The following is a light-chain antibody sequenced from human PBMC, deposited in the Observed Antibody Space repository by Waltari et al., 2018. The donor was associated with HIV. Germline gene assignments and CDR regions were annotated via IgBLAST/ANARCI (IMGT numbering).Light chain of an antibody. Sequence: EIVLTQSPATLSLSPEERATLPSTANQSVSTYLAWYQQKPGQVPRLLLYDASNRAAGIPARFSGSGSGTDFTLTISSLEPEDFAVYYCQARKNLPPLFPFGPGTKVDIK. V-gene: IGKV3-11*01. J-gene: IGKJ3*01. CDR2: DAS. CDR3: QARKNLPPLFP. CDR1: QSVSTY.